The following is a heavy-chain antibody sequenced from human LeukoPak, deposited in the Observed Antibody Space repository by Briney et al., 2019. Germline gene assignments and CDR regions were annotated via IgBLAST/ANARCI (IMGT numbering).Heavy chain of an antibody. D-gene: IGHD3-22*01. J-gene: IGHJ4*02. V-gene: IGHV4-31*03. CDR2: IYYSGST. Sequence: SETLSLTCTVSGGSISSGGYYWSWIRQHPGKGLEWIGYIYYSGSTYYNPSLKSRVTISVDTSKNQFSLKLSSVTAPDTTVYYCARKDGDRSGYSVFGFDYWGQGTLVTVSS. CDR1: GGSISSGGYY. CDR3: ARKDGDRSGYSVFGFDY.